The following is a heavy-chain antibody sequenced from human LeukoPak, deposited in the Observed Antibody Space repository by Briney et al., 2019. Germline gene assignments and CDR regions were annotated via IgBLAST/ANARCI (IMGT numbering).Heavy chain of an antibody. CDR3: AKDLPAAYFDY. CDR1: GFTFSNYG. D-gene: IGHD2-2*01. J-gene: IGHJ4*02. Sequence: GGSLRLSCAASGFTFSNYGMHWVRQAPGKGLEWVAFVRSDGGIKYYADSVKGRFTISRDNSRTTLHLQMNSLRAEDTAVYHCAKDLPAAYFDYWGQGTLVTVSS. CDR2: VRSDGGIK. V-gene: IGHV3-30*02.